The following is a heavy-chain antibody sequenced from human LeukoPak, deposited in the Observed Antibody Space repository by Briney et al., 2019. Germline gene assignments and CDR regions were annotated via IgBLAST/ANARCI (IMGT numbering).Heavy chain of an antibody. J-gene: IGHJ4*02. V-gene: IGHV1-8*01. Sequence: ASVTVSCKASGYTFTSYDINWVRQATGQGLEWMGWMNPNSGNTGYAQKFQGRVTMTRNTSISTAYMELSGLRSEDTAVYYCARGQYDYGDPMDYWGQGTLVTVSS. CDR1: GYTFTSYD. D-gene: IGHD4-17*01. CDR2: MNPNSGNT. CDR3: ARGQYDYGDPMDY.